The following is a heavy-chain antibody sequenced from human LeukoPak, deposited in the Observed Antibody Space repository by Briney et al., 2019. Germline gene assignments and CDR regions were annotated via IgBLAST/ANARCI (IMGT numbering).Heavy chain of an antibody. J-gene: IGHJ5*02. D-gene: IGHD6-13*01. V-gene: IGHV4-4*07. Sequence: SETLSLTCTVSGGSISSYYWSWIRQPAGKGLEWIGRIYTSGSTNYNPSLKSRVTISVDTSKNQFSLKLSSVTAADTAVYYCARTNSGYSSSNNWFDPWGQGTLVTVSS. CDR1: GGSISSYY. CDR3: ARTNSGYSSSNNWFDP. CDR2: IYTSGST.